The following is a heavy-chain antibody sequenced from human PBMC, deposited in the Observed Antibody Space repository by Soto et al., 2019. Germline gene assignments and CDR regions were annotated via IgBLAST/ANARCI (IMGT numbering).Heavy chain of an antibody. CDR2: IYHSGST. V-gene: IGHV4-30-2*01. Sequence: PSETLSLTCAVSGGSISSGGYSWSWIRQPPGKGLEWIGYIYHSGSTYYNPSLKSRVTISVDRSKNQFSLKLSSVTAADTAVYYCARGKTYYYDSSGYYIHYYFDYWGQGTLVTVSS. CDR3: ARGKTYYYDSSGYYIHYYFDY. CDR1: GGSISSGGYS. D-gene: IGHD3-22*01. J-gene: IGHJ4*02.